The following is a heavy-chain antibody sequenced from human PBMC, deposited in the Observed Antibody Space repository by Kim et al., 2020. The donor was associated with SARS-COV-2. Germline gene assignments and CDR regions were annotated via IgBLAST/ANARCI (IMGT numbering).Heavy chain of an antibody. Sequence: GGSLRLSCAVSGFTFSSYAMHWVRQAPGKGLEWVAVISYDGSNKYYADSVKGRFTISRDNSKNTLYLQMNSLRAEDTAVYYCARDFQGFYGDYVGFFDYWGQGTLVTVSS. CDR2: ISYDGSNK. CDR3: ARDFQGFYGDYVGFFDY. V-gene: IGHV3-30-3*01. J-gene: IGHJ4*02. D-gene: IGHD4-17*01. CDR1: GFTFSSYA.